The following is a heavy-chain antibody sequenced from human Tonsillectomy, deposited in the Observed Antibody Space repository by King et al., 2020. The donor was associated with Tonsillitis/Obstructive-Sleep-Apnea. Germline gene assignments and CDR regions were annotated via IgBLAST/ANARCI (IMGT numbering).Heavy chain of an antibody. CDR1: GFTFYSYG. V-gene: IGHV3-33*01. Sequence: VQLVESGGGVAQPGRSLRLSCAASGFTFYSYGMKWVRQAPGKGPEGVSVIWYDGSNKHYADSLKGRFTISRDNSKNTLYLQMNSLRAEDTAVYYCARNPYSGSYYYYYIVVWGKGTTVTVSS. CDR3: ARNPYSGSYYYYYIVV. D-gene: IGHD5-12*01. CDR2: IWYDGSNK. J-gene: IGHJ6*03.